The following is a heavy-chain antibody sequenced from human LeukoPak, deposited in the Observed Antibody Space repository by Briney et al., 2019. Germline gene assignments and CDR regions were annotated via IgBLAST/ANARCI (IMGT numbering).Heavy chain of an antibody. D-gene: IGHD3-22*01. V-gene: IGHV4-59*01. CDR2: IYYSGST. J-gene: IGHJ6*02. Sequence: SKTLSLTCTVSGGSISSYYWSWIRQPPGKGLEWIGYIYYSGSTNYNPSLKSRVTISVDTSKNQFYLKLSSVTAADTAVYYCARESKYYYDSSGYPVDYYYGMDVWGQGTTVTVSS. CDR1: GGSISSYY. CDR3: ARESKYYYDSSGYPVDYYYGMDV.